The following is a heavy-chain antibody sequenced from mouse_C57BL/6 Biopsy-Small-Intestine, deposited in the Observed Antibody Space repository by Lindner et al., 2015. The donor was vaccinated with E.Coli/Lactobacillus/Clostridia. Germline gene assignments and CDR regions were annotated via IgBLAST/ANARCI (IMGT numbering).Heavy chain of an antibody. V-gene: IGHV1-34*02. J-gene: IGHJ1*01. Sequence: VQLQESGPELVKPGASVKISCKASGYTFTDYNMDWVKQSHGKSLEWIGYIYPKNGGAGYNQKFKSKAILTVDKSSSAAYMELHSLTSEDSAVYYCTRKGFVWGAGTTVTVSS. CDR3: TRKGFV. CDR2: IYPKNGGA. CDR1: GYTFTDYN.